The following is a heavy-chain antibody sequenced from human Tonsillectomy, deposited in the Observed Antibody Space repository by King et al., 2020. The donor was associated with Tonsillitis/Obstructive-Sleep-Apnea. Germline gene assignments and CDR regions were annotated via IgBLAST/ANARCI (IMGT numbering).Heavy chain of an antibody. CDR2: IYYSGST. CDR1: GGSVSSGSYY. J-gene: IGHJ6*03. D-gene: IGHD2-2*02. Sequence: QLQESGPGLVKPSETLSLTCTVSGGSVSSGSYYWSWIRQPPGKGLEWIGYIYYSGSTNYNPSLKSRVTISVDTSKNQFSLKLSSVTAADTAVYYCAGEDVVVPAAIGISDYYYMDVWGKGTTVTVSS. CDR3: AGEDVVVPAAIGISDYYYMDV. V-gene: IGHV4-61*01.